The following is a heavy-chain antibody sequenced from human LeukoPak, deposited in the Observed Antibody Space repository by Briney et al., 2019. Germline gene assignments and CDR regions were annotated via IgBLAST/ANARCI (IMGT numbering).Heavy chain of an antibody. CDR3: AKDPKGFWSGYIDY. CDR2: IRYDGSNK. V-gene: IGHV3-30*02. Sequence: PGGSLRLSCAASGFTFSSYGMHWVRKAPGKGLKRVAFIRYDGSNKYYADSVKGRFTISRDNSKNTLYLQMNSLRAEDTAVYYCAKDPKGFWSGYIDYWGQGTLVAVSS. CDR1: GFTFSSYG. J-gene: IGHJ4*02. D-gene: IGHD3-3*01.